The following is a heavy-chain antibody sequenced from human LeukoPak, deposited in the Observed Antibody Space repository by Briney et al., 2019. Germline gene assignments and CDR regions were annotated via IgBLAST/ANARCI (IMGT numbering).Heavy chain of an antibody. V-gene: IGHV1-2*02. Sequence: ASVKVSCKASGYTFTGYYMHWVRQAPGQGLEWMGWINPNSGGTNYAQKFQGRVTMTTDTSTSTAYMELRSLRSDDTAVYYCARDRAVNDYWGQGTLVTVSS. CDR3: ARDRAVNDY. CDR2: INPNSGGT. D-gene: IGHD3-16*02. CDR1: GYTFTGYY. J-gene: IGHJ4*02.